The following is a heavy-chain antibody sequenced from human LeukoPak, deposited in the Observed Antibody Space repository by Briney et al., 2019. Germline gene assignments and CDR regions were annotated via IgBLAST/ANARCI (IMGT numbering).Heavy chain of an antibody. CDR1: GFTFSSYG. D-gene: IGHD1-26*01. V-gene: IGHV3-23*01. J-gene: IGHJ4*02. Sequence: GGSLRLSCAASGFTFSSYGMIWVRQAPGKGLEWVSTISGSAYNTYYADSVKGRFTISRDNSANTLYLQMNSLRAEDTALYYCAKHSGSYFIYYVDSWGQGTLVTVSS. CDR3: AKHSGSYFIYYVDS. CDR2: ISGSAYNT.